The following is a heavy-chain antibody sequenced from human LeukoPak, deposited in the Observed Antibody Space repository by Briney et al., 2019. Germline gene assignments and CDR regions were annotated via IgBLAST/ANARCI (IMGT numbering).Heavy chain of an antibody. J-gene: IGHJ4*02. CDR2: IYYSGST. CDR3: ARGDYYDSSGPNFDY. D-gene: IGHD3-22*01. CDR1: GGSISSYY. Sequence: SETLSLTCTVSGGSISSYYWSWIRQPPGKGLEWIGYIYYSGSTNYNPSLKSRVTISVDTSKSQFSLKLSSVTAADTAVYYCARGDYYDSSGPNFDYWGQGTLVTVSS. V-gene: IGHV4-59*01.